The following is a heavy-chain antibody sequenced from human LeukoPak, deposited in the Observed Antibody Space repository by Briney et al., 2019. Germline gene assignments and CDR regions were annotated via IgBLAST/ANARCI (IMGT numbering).Heavy chain of an antibody. Sequence: ASVKVSCKASGCTFTSYYMHWVRQAPGQGLEWMGIINPSGGSTSYAQKLQGRVTMTRDMSTSTGYMELSSLRSEDPAVYYCARQAIAVAGISLDYWGQGTLVTVSS. CDR3: ARQAIAVAGISLDY. CDR1: GCTFTSYY. D-gene: IGHD6-19*01. CDR2: INPSGGST. J-gene: IGHJ4*02. V-gene: IGHV1-46*01.